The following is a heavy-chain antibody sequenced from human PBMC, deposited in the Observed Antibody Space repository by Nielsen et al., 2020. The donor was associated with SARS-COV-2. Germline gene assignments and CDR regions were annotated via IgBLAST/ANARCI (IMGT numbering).Heavy chain of an antibody. D-gene: IGHD5-24*01. Sequence: GGSLRLSCAASGFTFDDYAMHWVRQAPGKGLEWVSLISGDADSTYYADSVKGRFTISRDNSKNSLYLQMKSLRTEDTAFYYYAKGPIQMATIYIDYWGQGSLVSVSS. V-gene: IGHV3-43*02. CDR3: AKGPIQMATIYIDY. CDR1: GFTFDDYA. CDR2: ISGDADST. J-gene: IGHJ4*02.